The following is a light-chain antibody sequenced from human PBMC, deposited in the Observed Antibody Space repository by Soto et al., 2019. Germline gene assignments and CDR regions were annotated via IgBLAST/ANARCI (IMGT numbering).Light chain of an antibody. J-gene: IGKJ3*01. CDR3: QQSYSTPRT. V-gene: IGKV1-39*01. CDR2: AAS. Sequence: DIQMTQSPSSLSASVGDRVTITCRASQSISNYLNWYQQTPGKAPKLLIYAASSLHSGVPSRFSGSGSGTDFTLTSSSLQPEDFATYYCQQSYSTPRTFGPGTKVDI. CDR1: QSISNY.